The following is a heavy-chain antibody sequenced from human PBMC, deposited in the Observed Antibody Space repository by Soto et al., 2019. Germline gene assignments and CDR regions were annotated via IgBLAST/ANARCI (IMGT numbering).Heavy chain of an antibody. D-gene: IGHD2-21*02. CDR1: GGSINSRSYY. V-gene: IGHV4-39*01. Sequence: SETLSLTCTVSGGSINSRSYYWGWIRQSPGKGLEWIWSIYYSGSTYYNPSLKSRVAMSVDTSKNQFSLKLRSVSAEETAVYYCARQRTSVVTQAYFDDWGQGSLVTVS. CDR2: IYYSGST. CDR3: ARQRTSVVTQAYFDD. J-gene: IGHJ4*02.